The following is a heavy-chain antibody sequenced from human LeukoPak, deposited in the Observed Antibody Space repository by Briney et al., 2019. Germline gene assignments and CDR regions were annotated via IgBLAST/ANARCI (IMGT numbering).Heavy chain of an antibody. V-gene: IGHV3-7*01. CDR1: GFTFSSYG. D-gene: IGHD6-6*01. Sequence: GGSLRLSCAASGFTFSSYGMHWVRQAPGKGLEWVANIKQDGSEKYYVDSVKGRFTISRDNAKNSLYLQMNSLRAEDTAVYYCARDLRVVAVGIAAPKGYWGQGTLVTVSS. CDR3: ARDLRVVAVGIAAPKGY. CDR2: IKQDGSEK. J-gene: IGHJ4*02.